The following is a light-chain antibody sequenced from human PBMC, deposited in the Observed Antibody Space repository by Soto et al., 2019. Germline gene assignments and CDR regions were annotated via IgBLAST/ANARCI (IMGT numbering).Light chain of an antibody. CDR3: QQVNSFPLT. V-gene: IGKV1-12*01. J-gene: IGKJ4*01. CDR2: AAS. Sequence: DIQMTQSPSSVSASVGDTVTITCRASQDISSWVAWYQQKPGKAPKLLISAASSLQSGVPTRFSGSGSGTDFTLIISGLQPEDFATYFCQQVNSFPLTFGGGTKVDIK. CDR1: QDISSW.